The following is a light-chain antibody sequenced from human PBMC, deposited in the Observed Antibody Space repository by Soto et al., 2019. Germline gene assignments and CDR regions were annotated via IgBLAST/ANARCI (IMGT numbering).Light chain of an antibody. CDR2: DAS. CDR3: QQYYNVPIT. J-gene: IGKJ5*01. V-gene: IGKV1-33*01. CDR1: QDIGNY. Sequence: DIQMTHSPCSLSASVGDRVTITFQASQDIGNYLNWYQQRPGKAPKLLILDASSLDTGVPSRFSGSGSGTDFTFTISSLQSEDIATYYCQQYYNVPITFGQGTRLEI.